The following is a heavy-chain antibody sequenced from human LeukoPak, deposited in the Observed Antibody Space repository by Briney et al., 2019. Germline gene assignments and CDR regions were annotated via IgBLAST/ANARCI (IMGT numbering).Heavy chain of an antibody. CDR3: ARTYCGGDCYSGYFDY. CDR1: GVSISSYY. J-gene: IGHJ4*02. Sequence: PSETLTLTCTVSGVSISSYYWSWIRQPPGKGLEWIGYIYYSGSTNYNPSLKSRVTISVDTSKNQFSLKLSSVTAADTAVYYCARTYCGGDCYSGYFDYWGQGTLVTVSS. D-gene: IGHD2-21*02. V-gene: IGHV4-59*01. CDR2: IYYSGST.